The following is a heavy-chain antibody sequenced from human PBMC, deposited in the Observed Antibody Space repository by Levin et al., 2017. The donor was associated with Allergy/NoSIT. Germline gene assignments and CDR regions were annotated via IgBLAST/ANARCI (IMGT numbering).Heavy chain of an antibody. CDR3: ARHHQEIYDFWSGGNTNLFDP. D-gene: IGHD3-3*01. CDR1: GGSISSSSYY. CDR2: IYYSGST. J-gene: IGHJ5*02. Sequence: SETLSLTCTVSGGSISSSSYYWGWIRQPPGKGLEWIGSIYYSGSTYYNPSLKSRVTISVDTSKNQFSLKLSSVTAADTAVYYCARHHQEIYDFWSGGNTNLFDPWGQGTLVTVSS. V-gene: IGHV4-39*01.